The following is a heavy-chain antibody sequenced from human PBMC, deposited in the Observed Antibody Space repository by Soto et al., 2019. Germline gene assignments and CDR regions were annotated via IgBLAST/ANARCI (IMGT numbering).Heavy chain of an antibody. Sequence: PGESLKISCKTSGYSFTSHWIGWVRQMPGNGLEWMGIIYPGDSDTRYSPSFQGQVTISADKSINTAYLQWTSLNASDTAMYYCARNDYNGNSVDYWGQGTLVTVS. CDR3: ARNDYNGNSVDY. CDR2: IYPGDSDT. CDR1: GYSFTSHW. J-gene: IGHJ4*02. D-gene: IGHD4-4*01. V-gene: IGHV5-51*01.